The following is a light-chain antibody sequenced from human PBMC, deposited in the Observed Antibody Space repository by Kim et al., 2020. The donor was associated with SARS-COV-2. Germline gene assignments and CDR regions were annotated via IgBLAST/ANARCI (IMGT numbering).Light chain of an antibody. CDR1: KLGDKY. Sequence: SYELTQPPSVSVSPGQTASITCSGDKLGDKYACWYQQRPGQSPVLVIYQDNKRPSGIPERFSGSNSGNTATLTISGTQTVDEADYYCQAWDISTGVFGGGTQLTVL. V-gene: IGLV3-1*01. J-gene: IGLJ3*02. CDR3: QAWDISTGV. CDR2: QDN.